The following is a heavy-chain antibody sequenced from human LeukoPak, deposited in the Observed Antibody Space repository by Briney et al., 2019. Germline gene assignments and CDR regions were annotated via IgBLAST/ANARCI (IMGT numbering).Heavy chain of an antibody. CDR1: GGSISSDYFY. Sequence: SETLSLTCTVSGGSISSDYFYWSWIRQHPGKGLEWIGYIYYSGSTYYNPSLKSRVSMSVDTSKNQFSLKLSSVTVADTAVYYCARIPLGPDGYNSRWGQGTLVTVSS. J-gene: IGHJ4*02. CDR3: ARIPLGPDGYNSR. D-gene: IGHD5-24*01. V-gene: IGHV4-31*03. CDR2: IYYSGST.